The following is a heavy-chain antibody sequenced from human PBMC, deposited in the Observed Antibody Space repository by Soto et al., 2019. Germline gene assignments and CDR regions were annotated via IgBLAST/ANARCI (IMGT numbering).Heavy chain of an antibody. CDR2: IYYSGST. D-gene: IGHD2-2*02. Sequence: QVQLQESGPGLVKPSQTLSLTCTVSGGSISSGGYYWSWIRQHPGKGLEWIGYIYYSGSTYYNPSLKSRVTISVDTSKNQFSLKLSSVTAADTAVYYCARGPAYCSSTSCYTRAIDYWGQGTLVTVSS. CDR1: GGSISSGGYY. J-gene: IGHJ4*02. V-gene: IGHV4-31*03. CDR3: ARGPAYCSSTSCYTRAIDY.